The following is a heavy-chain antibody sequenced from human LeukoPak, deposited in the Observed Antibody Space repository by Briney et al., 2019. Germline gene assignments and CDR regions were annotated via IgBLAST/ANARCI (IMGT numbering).Heavy chain of an antibody. CDR2: ISHDGSNK. CDR3: AKDPRRYYDSSGPFDY. CDR1: GFTFSSYA. D-gene: IGHD3-22*01. Sequence: GGSLRLSCAASGFTFSSYAMHWVRQAPGKGLEWVAVISHDGSNKYYADSVKGRFTISRDNSKNTLYLQMNSLRAEDTAVYYCAKDPRRYYDSSGPFDYWGQGTLVTVSS. V-gene: IGHV3-30-3*01. J-gene: IGHJ4*02.